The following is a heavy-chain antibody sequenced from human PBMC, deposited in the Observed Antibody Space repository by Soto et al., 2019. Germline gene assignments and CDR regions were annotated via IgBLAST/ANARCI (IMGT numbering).Heavy chain of an antibody. J-gene: IGHJ6*03. Sequence: LRLSCAASGFTFSTYAMSWVRQAPGKGLEWVSTITTSGGNTYYADSVQGRFTISRDNSKNTLYLQMNSLGAEDTAVYYCAGRYCTNGVCYTNYYYYIDVWGKGTTVTVSS. CDR2: ITTSGGNT. CDR1: GFTFSTYA. V-gene: IGHV3-23*01. CDR3: AGRYCTNGVCYTNYYYYIDV. D-gene: IGHD2-8*01.